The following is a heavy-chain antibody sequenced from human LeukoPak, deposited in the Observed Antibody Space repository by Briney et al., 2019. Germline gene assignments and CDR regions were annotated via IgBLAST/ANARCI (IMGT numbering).Heavy chain of an antibody. CDR2: INPNSGGT. V-gene: IGHV1-2*02. CDR1: GYTFTGYY. J-gene: IGHJ4*02. CDR3: ARDLGGATFSLPGY. D-gene: IGHD1-26*01. Sequence: ASVKVSCKASGYTFTGYYMHWVRQAPGQGLEWMGWINPNSGGTSYAQKFQGRVTMTRDTSTSTVYMELSSLRSEDTAVYYCARDLGGATFSLPGYWGQGTLVTVSS.